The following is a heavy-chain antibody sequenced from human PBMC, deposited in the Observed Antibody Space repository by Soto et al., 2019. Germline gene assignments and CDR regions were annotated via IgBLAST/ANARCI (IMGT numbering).Heavy chain of an antibody. CDR2: IIPKLGSA. CDR3: ARGSDGYTFGAVY. V-gene: IGHV1-69*01. J-gene: IGHJ4*02. Sequence: QVQLVQSGAEVKEPGSSVKVSCKASGGGNLRDYRTTWVRRAPGQGLEWMGGIIPKLGSANYAQNFQGRVTVTADESTNTVYMELRSLRSDDTAVYYCARGSDGYTFGAVYWGQGTPVTVSS. CDR1: GGGNLRDYR. D-gene: IGHD2-21*01.